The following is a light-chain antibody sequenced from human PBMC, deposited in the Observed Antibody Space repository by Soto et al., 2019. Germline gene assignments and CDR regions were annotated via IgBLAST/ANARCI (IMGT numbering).Light chain of an antibody. CDR2: SAS. CDR1: EDISTF. CDR3: QKYNSAPFT. V-gene: IGKV1-27*01. Sequence: DIQMTQSPSSLSASVGDRVTITCRASEDISTFLAWYQQKPGQVPKLLISSASTLQSGVPSRFSGSGSGTDFTLTISSLQPEDASTYFGQKYNSAPFTFGQGTRLQIK. J-gene: IGKJ5*01.